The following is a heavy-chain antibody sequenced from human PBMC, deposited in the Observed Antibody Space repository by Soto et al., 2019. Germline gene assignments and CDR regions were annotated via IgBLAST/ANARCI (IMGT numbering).Heavy chain of an antibody. V-gene: IGHV1-69*08. CDR2: VVPLLGIE. CDR1: GGTFNSHT. D-gene: IGHD2-15*01. J-gene: IGHJ4*02. CDR3: TRDRPEKDLVTVPRPHFDS. Sequence: QVQLVQSGAKVKRPGSSVKVSCKASGGTFNSHTINWVRQAPGQGLEWVGRVVPLLGIESHPQKFKDRLTTTADTATGSVFMELSNLRSEDTAVYYCTRDRPEKDLVTVPRPHFDSWGPGTLLTVSS.